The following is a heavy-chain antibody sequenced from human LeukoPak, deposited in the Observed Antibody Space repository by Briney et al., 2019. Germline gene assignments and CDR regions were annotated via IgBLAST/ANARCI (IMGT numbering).Heavy chain of an antibody. D-gene: IGHD3-9*01. CDR1: GYTFTRYA. Sequence: GASVKVSCKASGYTFTRYAITWVQQAPGQGPEWMGRISVHNGNTNYAQKLQGRVSMTTDTSTTTAYMELRSLGSDDTAVYYCARGGYYDILTGHETVDAFDIWGQGTMVTVSP. V-gene: IGHV1-18*01. CDR3: ARGGYYDILTGHETVDAFDI. CDR2: ISVHNGNT. J-gene: IGHJ3*02.